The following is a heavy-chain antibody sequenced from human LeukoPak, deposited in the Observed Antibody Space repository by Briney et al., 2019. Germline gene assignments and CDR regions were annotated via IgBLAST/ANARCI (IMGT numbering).Heavy chain of an antibody. Sequence: GGSLRLSCAASGFTFDDYGMSWVRQAPGKGLEWVSGINWNGGSTGYADSVKGRFTISRDNAKNSLYLQMNSLRAEDTALYYCARGHSSGWYFAFDIWGQGTMVTVSS. CDR1: GFTFDDYG. V-gene: IGHV3-20*04. D-gene: IGHD6-19*01. J-gene: IGHJ3*02. CDR2: INWNGGST. CDR3: ARGHSSGWYFAFDI.